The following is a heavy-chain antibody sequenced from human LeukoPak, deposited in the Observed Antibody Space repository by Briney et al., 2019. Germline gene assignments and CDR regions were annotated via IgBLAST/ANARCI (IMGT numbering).Heavy chain of an antibody. CDR3: VRDLSRVAGTYYFDY. D-gene: IGHD6-19*01. V-gene: IGHV1-2*02. Sequence: RASVKVSCKASGYTFTANYIHWVRQAPGQGLEWMGWINPIGGGTFYAQKFRDRVTVTRDTSINTAYMELSRLRSDATAVYYCVRDLSRVAGTYYFDYWGQGTLVTVSS. CDR1: GYTFTANY. J-gene: IGHJ4*02. CDR2: INPIGGGT.